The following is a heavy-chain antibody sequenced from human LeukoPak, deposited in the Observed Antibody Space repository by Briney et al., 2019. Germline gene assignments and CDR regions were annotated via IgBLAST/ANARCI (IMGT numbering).Heavy chain of an antibody. J-gene: IGHJ4*02. V-gene: IGHV3-15*01. CDR3: TTSYGYCSSTSCYNFDY. CDR1: GFTFSNAW. Sequence: MPGGSLRLXCAASGFTFSNAWMSWVRQAPGKGLEWVGRIKSKTDGGTTDYAAPVKGRFTISRDDSKNTLYLQMNSLKTEDTAVYYCTTSYGYCSSTSCYNFDYWGQGTLVTVSS. D-gene: IGHD2-2*03. CDR2: IKSKTDGGTT.